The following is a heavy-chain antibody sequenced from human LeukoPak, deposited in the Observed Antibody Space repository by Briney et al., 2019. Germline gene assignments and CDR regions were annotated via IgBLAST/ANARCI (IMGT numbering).Heavy chain of an antibody. V-gene: IGHV1-2*02. D-gene: IGHD3-22*01. CDR3: ATDGGRHSSGYYGFYYYYYMDV. CDR1: GYTLTGYY. CDR2: INPNSGGT. J-gene: IGHJ6*03. Sequence: ASVKVSCKASGYTLTGYYMHWVRQAPGQGLEWMGWINPNSGGTNYAQKFQGRVTMTRDTSISTAYMELSRLRSDDTAVYYCATDGGRHSSGYYGFYYYYYMDVWGKGTTVTVSS.